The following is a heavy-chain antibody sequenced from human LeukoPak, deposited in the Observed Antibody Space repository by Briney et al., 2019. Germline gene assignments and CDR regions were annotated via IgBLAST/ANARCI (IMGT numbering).Heavy chain of an antibody. V-gene: IGHV3-33*06. CDR1: GFTFSSYG. J-gene: IGHJ4*02. D-gene: IGHD2-21*02. CDR2: IWYDGSNK. CDR3: AKDQGGGGDSNFDY. Sequence: GRSLRLSCAASGFTFSSYGMHWARQAPGKGLEWVAVIWYDGSNKYYADSVKGRFTISRDNSKNTLYLQMNSLRAEDTAVYYCAKDQGGGGDSNFDYWGQGTLVTVSS.